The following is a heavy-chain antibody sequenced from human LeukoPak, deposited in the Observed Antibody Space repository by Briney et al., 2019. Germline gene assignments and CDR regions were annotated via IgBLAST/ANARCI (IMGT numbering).Heavy chain of an antibody. V-gene: IGHV3-7*01. CDR3: ARGVYSIDY. D-gene: IGHD2-15*01. Sequence: GGSLKLSCAASGFTFSSHWMNWVRQAPGKGLEWVANIREDGTEMYYMDSVKGRLTISRDNAKNSLYLQMNSLRAEDTAVYYCARGVYSIDYWGQGTLVTVSS. CDR2: IREDGTEM. J-gene: IGHJ4*02. CDR1: GFTFSSHW.